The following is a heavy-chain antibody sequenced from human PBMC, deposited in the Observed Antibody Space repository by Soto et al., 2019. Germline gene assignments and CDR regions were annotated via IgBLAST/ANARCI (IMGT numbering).Heavy chain of an antibody. Sequence: ASVKVSCKASGYTFTSYDSNWVRQATGQGLEWMGWMNPNSGNTGYAQKFQGRVTMTRNTSISTAYMELSSLRSEDTAVYYCAREASATAYYYYYYYMDVWGKGTTVTVSS. J-gene: IGHJ6*03. CDR2: MNPNSGNT. CDR1: GYTFTSYD. D-gene: IGHD5-12*01. CDR3: AREASATAYYYYYYYMDV. V-gene: IGHV1-8*01.